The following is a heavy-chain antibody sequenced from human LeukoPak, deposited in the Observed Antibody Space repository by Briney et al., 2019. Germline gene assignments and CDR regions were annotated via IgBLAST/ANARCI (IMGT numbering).Heavy chain of an antibody. J-gene: IGHJ4*02. D-gene: IGHD1-1*01. V-gene: IGHV3-23*01. Sequence: GGSLRLSCAASGFTFNTFAMSWVRQAPGPGLEWVSVSGGSSGTTYYVDPVKRRFTISRDNSKDMLFLQMTNLRADDTAVYYCAKGKGTSWKYYFCSWGQGTLVTVSS. CDR1: GFTFNTFA. CDR3: AKGKGTSWKYYFCS. CDR2: SGGSSGTT.